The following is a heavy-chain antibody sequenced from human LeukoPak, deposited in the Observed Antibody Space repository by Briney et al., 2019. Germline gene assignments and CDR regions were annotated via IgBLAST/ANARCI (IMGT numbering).Heavy chain of an antibody. Sequence: SETLSLTCTVSGVSISSNSYYGGWIRQPPGKELEWVGSMSYGGSTYYNPSLKSRVTMSVDTSKNQFSLKLTSVTAADTAVYHCARHPFAAHHRVDYWGQGTLVTVSS. CDR1: GVSISSNSYY. CDR3: ARHPFAAHHRVDY. J-gene: IGHJ4*02. V-gene: IGHV4-39*01. D-gene: IGHD6-6*01. CDR2: MSYGGST.